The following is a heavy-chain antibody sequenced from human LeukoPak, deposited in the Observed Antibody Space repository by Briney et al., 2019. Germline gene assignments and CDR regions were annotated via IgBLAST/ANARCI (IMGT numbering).Heavy chain of an antibody. CDR2: ISAYNGNT. CDR1: GYTFTSYG. J-gene: IGHJ2*01. CDR3: ARVAAVAGTTAWYFDL. Sequence: ASVKVSCKASGYTFTSYGISWVRQAPGQGLEWMGWISAYNGNTNYAQKLQGRVTMTTDTSTSTAYMELRSLRSDDTAVYYCARVAAVAGTTAWYFDLWGRGTLVTVSS. V-gene: IGHV1-18*01. D-gene: IGHD6-19*01.